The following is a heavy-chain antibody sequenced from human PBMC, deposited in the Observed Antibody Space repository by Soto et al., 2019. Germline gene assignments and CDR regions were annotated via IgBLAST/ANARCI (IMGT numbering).Heavy chain of an antibody. V-gene: IGHV3-23*01. D-gene: IGHD6-13*01. J-gene: IGHJ4*02. Sequence: SLRLSCAASGFTFNSYAMSWVRQAPGKGLEWVSVISGSDGSTYYADSVKGRFTISRDNSKNTLNLQMNSLRAEDTAVYYCARRSSSWYFDYWGQGTLVTVSS. CDR3: ARRSSSWYFDY. CDR1: GFTFNSYA. CDR2: ISGSDGST.